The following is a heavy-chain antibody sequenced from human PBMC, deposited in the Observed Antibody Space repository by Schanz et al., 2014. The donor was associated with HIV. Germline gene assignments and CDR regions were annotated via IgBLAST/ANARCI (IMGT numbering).Heavy chain of an antibody. D-gene: IGHD5-18*01. CDR1: AFTFSTYA. Sequence: VQLLESGGGLLHPGGSLRLSCAASAFTFSTYALHWVRQAPGKGLEWVAVISYDGNYKSYTDSVKGRFTISRDNSKTTVYLQMNSLRVEATAVYYCARDNSFGYSYYGMDVWGQGTTVTVSS. V-gene: IGHV3-30-3*01. CDR2: ISYDGNYK. J-gene: IGHJ6*02. CDR3: ARDNSFGYSYYGMDV.